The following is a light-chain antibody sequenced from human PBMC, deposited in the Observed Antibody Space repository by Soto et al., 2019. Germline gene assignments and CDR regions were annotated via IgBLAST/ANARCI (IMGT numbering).Light chain of an antibody. CDR1: QSVRSN. Sequence: EILMTQSPATLSVSPGERATLSCRASQSVRSNLAWYQQRPGQAPRLLIYGASNRATGIPDRFSGSGSGTDFTLTISSLQSEDFAVYYCQQYNNWPPWTFGQGTKVDI. J-gene: IGKJ1*01. V-gene: IGKV3D-15*01. CDR2: GAS. CDR3: QQYNNWPPWT.